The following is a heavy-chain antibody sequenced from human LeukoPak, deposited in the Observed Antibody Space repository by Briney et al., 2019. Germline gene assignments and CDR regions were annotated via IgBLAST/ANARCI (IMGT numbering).Heavy chain of an antibody. D-gene: IGHD2-15*01. CDR2: INHSGST. CDR1: XGXFSGYY. Sequence: PSETLSLTCAVXXGXFSGYYWSWIRXPPGKGLEWIGEINHSGSTNYNPSLKSRVTISVDTSKNQFSLKLSSVTAADTAVYYCARGPYCSGGSCRYNWFDPWGQGTLVTVSS. V-gene: IGHV4-34*01. CDR3: ARGPYCSGGSCRYNWFDP. J-gene: IGHJ5*02.